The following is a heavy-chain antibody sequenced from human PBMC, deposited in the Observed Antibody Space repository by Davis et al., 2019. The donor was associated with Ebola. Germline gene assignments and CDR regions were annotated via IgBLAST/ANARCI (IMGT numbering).Heavy chain of an antibody. V-gene: IGHV3-23*01. CDR2: ISGSGGIT. D-gene: IGHD6-6*01. CDR1: GFTFSSYA. J-gene: IGHJ3*02. Sequence: GGSLRLSCVASGFTFSSYAMSWVRQAPGKGLEWVSDISGSGGITYYADSVKGRFTISRDNSKNTLYLQMNSLRAEDTAAYYCAKGPSSSSLDPFDIWGQGTMVTVSS. CDR3: AKGPSSSSLDPFDI.